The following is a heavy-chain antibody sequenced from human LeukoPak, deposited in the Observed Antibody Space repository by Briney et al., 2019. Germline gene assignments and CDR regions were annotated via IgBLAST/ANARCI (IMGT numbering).Heavy chain of an antibody. V-gene: IGHV1-2*02. Sequence: GASVKVSCTASGYTFTSYYMHWVRQAPGQGLEWMGWINPNSGGTNYAQKFQGRVTMTRDTSISTAYMELSRLRSDDTAVYYCARDLSACSSTSCYVANRFDPWGQGTLVTVSS. CDR2: INPNSGGT. J-gene: IGHJ5*02. D-gene: IGHD2-2*01. CDR3: ARDLSACSSTSCYVANRFDP. CDR1: GYTFTSYY.